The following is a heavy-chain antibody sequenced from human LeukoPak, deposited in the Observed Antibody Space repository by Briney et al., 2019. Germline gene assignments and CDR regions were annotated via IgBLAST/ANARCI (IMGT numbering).Heavy chain of an antibody. J-gene: IGHJ5*02. V-gene: IGHV4-34*01. CDR1: GGSFSGYY. Sequence: SETLSLTCAVYGGSFSGYYWSWIRQPPGKGLEWIGEINHSGSTNYNPSLKSRVTISVDTSKNQFSLKVNSVTAADTAVYYCTRRGYTYGWGWFDPWGQGTLVTVSS. CDR3: TRRGYTYGWGWFDP. D-gene: IGHD5-18*01. CDR2: INHSGST.